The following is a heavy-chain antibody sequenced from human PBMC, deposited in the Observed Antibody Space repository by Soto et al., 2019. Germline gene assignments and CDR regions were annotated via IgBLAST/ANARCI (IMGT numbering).Heavy chain of an antibody. CDR2: ISSSIYI. D-gene: IGHD3-10*01. Sequence: GGSLRLSCEASGFSFRSYSMNWVRQAPGKGLEWVSSISSSIYIYFADSVKGRSTISRDNAKNSLYLQMNSLRAEDTAVYYCARDFMTIRGVSYYYYGMDVWGQGTTVTVSS. CDR1: GFSFRSYS. CDR3: ARDFMTIRGVSYYYYGMDV. V-gene: IGHV3-21*06. J-gene: IGHJ6*02.